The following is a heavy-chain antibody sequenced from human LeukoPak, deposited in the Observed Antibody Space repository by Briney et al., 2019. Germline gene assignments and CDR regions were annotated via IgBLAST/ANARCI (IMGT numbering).Heavy chain of an antibody. J-gene: IGHJ5*02. CDR1: GYTFTSYD. D-gene: IGHD6-13*01. CDR3: ARGRSRSSWYGGEWFDP. CDR2: MNPNSGNT. Sequence: GASAKVSCKASGYTFTSYDINWVRQATGQGLEWMGWMNPNSGNTGYAQKFQGRVTMTRNTSISTAYMELSSLRSEDTAVYYCARGRSRSSWYGGEWFDPWGQGTLVTVSS. V-gene: IGHV1-8*01.